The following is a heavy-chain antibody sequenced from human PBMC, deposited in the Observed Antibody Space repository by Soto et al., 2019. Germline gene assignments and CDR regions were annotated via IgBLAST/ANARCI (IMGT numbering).Heavy chain of an antibody. D-gene: IGHD2-2*01. CDR3: ARQGVVSNWFDP. CDR2: INPSGGST. V-gene: IGHV1-46*03. CDR1: GYTFTSYY. Sequence: ASVKVSCKASGYTFTSYYIHWVRQAPGQGLEWMGIINPSGGSTNYAQKFQGRVTMTRDTSTSTVYMELSSLRSEDTAVYYCARQGVVSNWFDPWGQGTLVTVSS. J-gene: IGHJ5*02.